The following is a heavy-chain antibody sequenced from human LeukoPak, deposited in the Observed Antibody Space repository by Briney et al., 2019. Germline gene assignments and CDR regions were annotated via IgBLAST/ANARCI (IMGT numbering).Heavy chain of an antibody. CDR2: ISYDGSNK. Sequence: GGSLRLSCAASGFTFSSYGMHWVRQAPGKGLEWVAVISYDGSNKYYAASVTGRFTISRDNSKNTLYLQMNSLRAEDTAVYYCAKGIYSSGWSYFDYWGHGTLVTVSS. V-gene: IGHV3-30*18. J-gene: IGHJ4*01. CDR3: AKGIYSSGWSYFDY. CDR1: GFTFSSYG. D-gene: IGHD6-19*01.